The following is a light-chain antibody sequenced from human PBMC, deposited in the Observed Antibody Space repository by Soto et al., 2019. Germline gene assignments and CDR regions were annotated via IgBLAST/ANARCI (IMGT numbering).Light chain of an antibody. J-gene: IGKJ2*01. CDR3: QQYGSSPYT. CDR2: GAS. Sequence: EIVLTQSPGTLSLSPGERATLSCRASQSVTSDYFAWYQQKPGQAPRLLISGASSRATGIPDRFSGSGSGTDFTLTISRLEPEDSAVYYCQQYGSSPYTFGQGARLEIK. V-gene: IGKV3-20*01. CDR1: QSVTSDY.